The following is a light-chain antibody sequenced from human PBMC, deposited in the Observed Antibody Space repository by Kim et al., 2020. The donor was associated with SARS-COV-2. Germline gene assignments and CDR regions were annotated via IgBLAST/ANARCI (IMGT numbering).Light chain of an antibody. CDR1: QSVLYNVNNENY. V-gene: IGKV4-1*01. CDR3: QQYYGIPRT. Sequence: RATINCKSSQSVLYNVNNENYLAWYQHKPGQPPKLLIYWASTRESGVPDRFSGSGSGTDFTLTISSLQAEDVAVYYCQQYYGIPRTFGQGTKLEIK. J-gene: IGKJ2*01. CDR2: WAS.